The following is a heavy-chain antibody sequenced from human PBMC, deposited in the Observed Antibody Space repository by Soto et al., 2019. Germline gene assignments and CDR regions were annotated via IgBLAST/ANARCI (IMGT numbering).Heavy chain of an antibody. V-gene: IGHV3-30*03. J-gene: IGHJ4*02. CDR3: AILGSTVTTTFNFDY. CDR1: VFTFISYG. Sequence: PGWSLRLSCASSVFTFISYGMHWVRQAPGKGLEWVAVISYDGSNKYYADSVKGRFTISRDNSKNTLYLQMNSLRAEDTAVYYCAILGSTVTTTFNFDYWGQGTLVTVSS. D-gene: IGHD4-17*01. CDR2: ISYDGSNK.